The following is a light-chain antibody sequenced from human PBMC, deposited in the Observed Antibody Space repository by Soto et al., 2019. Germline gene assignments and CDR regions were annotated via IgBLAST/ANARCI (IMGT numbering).Light chain of an antibody. CDR1: QTVSSSF. J-gene: IGKJ1*01. V-gene: IGKV3-20*01. CDR2: GAS. Sequence: DIVLTQSPGTLSLSPGERATLSCRASQTVSSSFLAWYQQKPGQAPRLLIYGASTRATGIPHRFSGSGSGTDFTLTISSLEPEDLAEYYCQKYDRSALTFGQGTNVEVK. CDR3: QKYDRSALT.